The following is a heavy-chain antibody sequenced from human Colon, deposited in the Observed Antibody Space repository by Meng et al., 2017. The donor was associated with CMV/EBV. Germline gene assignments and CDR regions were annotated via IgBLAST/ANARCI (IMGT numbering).Heavy chain of an antibody. J-gene: IGHJ1*01. CDR2: MDPTTGRT. CDR1: GYSFPGYY. D-gene: IGHD3-16*01. Sequence: QVQVVQPGAEVRLPGASLKVSCKASGYSFPGYYIHWVRQAPGQGLEWMGWMDPTTGRTDYAQKFQGTVTMTRDTSISTAYLELSRLTSDDTAVYFCASHSSYVWGSHHWGQGTLVTVSS. CDR3: ASHSSYVWGSHH. V-gene: IGHV1-2*02.